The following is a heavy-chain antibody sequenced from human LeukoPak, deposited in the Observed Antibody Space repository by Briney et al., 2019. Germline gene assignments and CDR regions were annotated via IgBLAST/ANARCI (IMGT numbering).Heavy chain of an antibody. CDR2: IYYTGSA. J-gene: IGHJ4*02. V-gene: IGHV4-59*01. D-gene: IGHD3-10*01. CDR3: ARSYGSGNYFDY. CDR1: GGSISTCY. Sequence: SETLSLTCTVSGGSISTCYWSWIRQPPGKGLEWIGYIYYTGSANYNPYLKSRVTISVDTSKIQFSLKLTSVTAADTAVYYCARSYGSGNYFDYWGQGTLVTVSS.